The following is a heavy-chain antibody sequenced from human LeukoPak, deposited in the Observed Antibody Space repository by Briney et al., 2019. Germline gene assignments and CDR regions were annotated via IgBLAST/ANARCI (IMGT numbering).Heavy chain of an antibody. J-gene: IGHJ3*02. Sequence: GGSLRLSCAASGFTVSSNYMSWVRQAPGKGLEWVSSISSSSSYIYYADSVKGRFTISRDNAKNSLYLQMNSLRAEDTAVYYCATRGYSSSWSSPIGPPDIWGQGTMVTVSS. CDR3: ATRGYSSSWSSPIGPPDI. D-gene: IGHD6-13*01. CDR1: GFTVSSNY. V-gene: IGHV3-21*01. CDR2: ISSSSSYI.